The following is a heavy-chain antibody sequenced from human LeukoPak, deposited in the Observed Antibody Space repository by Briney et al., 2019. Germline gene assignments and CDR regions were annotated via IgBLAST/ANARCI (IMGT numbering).Heavy chain of an antibody. J-gene: IGHJ2*01. D-gene: IGHD6-13*01. CDR2: IYYSGST. CDR1: GGSIRNYY. CDR3: ARVYYSSSYDYWYFDL. Sequence: PSQTLSLTCTVSGGSIRNYYWSWIRQPPGKGLEWIGYIYYSGSTNYNPSLKSRVTISVDTSKNQFSLKLSSVTAADTAVYYCARVYYSSSYDYWYFDLWGRGTLVTVSS. V-gene: IGHV4-59*01.